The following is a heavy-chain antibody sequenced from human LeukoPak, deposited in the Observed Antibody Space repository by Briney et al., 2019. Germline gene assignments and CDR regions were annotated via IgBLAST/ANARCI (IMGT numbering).Heavy chain of an antibody. Sequence: GRSLRLSCAASGFTFSSYSMHWVRQAPGKGLEWVAVISYDGSNKYYADSVQGRFTISRDNSKNTLYLQMNSLRAEDTALYYCARDTIAAAGNYCFDPWGQGTLVTVSS. V-gene: IGHV3-30-3*01. D-gene: IGHD6-13*01. J-gene: IGHJ5*02. CDR3: ARDTIAAAGNYCFDP. CDR2: ISYDGSNK. CDR1: GFTFSSYS.